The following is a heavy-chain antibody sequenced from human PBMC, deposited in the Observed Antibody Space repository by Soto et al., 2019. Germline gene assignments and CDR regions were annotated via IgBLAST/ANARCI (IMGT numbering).Heavy chain of an antibody. CDR1: GFTFNNYA. J-gene: IGHJ4*02. V-gene: IGHV3-23*01. D-gene: IGHD3-10*01. Sequence: EVQLLESEGGLVQPGGSLRLSCAASGFTFNNYAMSWVRQAPGKGLEWVSVISGSGQRTSYADSVKGRFTVSRDNSKNTVDLHMKSLRAEDTAVYYCAKDSYHGSGSYITPYYFDSWGQGTLITVSS. CDR2: ISGSGQRT. CDR3: AKDSYHGSGSYITPYYFDS.